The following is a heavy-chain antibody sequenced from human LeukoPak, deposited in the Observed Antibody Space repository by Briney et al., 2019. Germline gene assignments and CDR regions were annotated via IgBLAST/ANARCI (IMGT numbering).Heavy chain of an antibody. CDR3: ARGAEYSSSWYCLDP. Sequence: SETLSLTCTVSGGSISSYYWIWIRQPPGKGLEWIGYIYYSGSTNYNPSLKSRVTISVDTSKNQFSLKLSSVTAADTAVYYCARGAEYSSSWYCLDPWGQGTLVTVSS. V-gene: IGHV4-59*01. D-gene: IGHD6-13*01. CDR2: IYYSGST. J-gene: IGHJ5*02. CDR1: GGSISSYY.